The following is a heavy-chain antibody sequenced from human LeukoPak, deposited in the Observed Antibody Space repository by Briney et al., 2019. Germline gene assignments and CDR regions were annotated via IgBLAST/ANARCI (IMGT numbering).Heavy chain of an antibody. V-gene: IGHV3-23*01. J-gene: IGHJ6*03. Sequence: GGSLRLSCTTSGFHFNTYSMSWVRQSPGKGLEWVSAINDDTPYYRDSVKGRFTVSRDKSKDTLYLQMNSLRAEDTALYYCAKDSGSTPGALYYYYMDVWGKGTTVTISS. D-gene: IGHD5/OR15-5a*01. CDR2: INDDTP. CDR3: AKDSGSTPGALYYYYMDV. CDR1: GFHFNTYS.